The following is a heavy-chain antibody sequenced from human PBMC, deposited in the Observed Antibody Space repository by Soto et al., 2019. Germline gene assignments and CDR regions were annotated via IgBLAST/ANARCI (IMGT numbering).Heavy chain of an antibody. Sequence: SETLSLTCTVSGGSISSDGHYWSWIRQHPGKGLEWIGYFYYSGNTYYNPSLKSRVTISVDKSKNQFSLKVRSVTAADTAVYYCASGRKWEQTFDYWGQGILVTVSS. CDR2: FYYSGNT. CDR1: GGSISSDGHY. D-gene: IGHD1-26*01. V-gene: IGHV4-31*03. CDR3: ASGRKWEQTFDY. J-gene: IGHJ4*02.